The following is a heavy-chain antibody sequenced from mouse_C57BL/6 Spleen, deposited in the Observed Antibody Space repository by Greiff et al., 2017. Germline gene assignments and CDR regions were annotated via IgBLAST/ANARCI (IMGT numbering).Heavy chain of an antibody. CDR1: GYTFTDYE. CDR2: IDPETGGT. J-gene: IGHJ2*01. CDR3: TRRTGGDY. D-gene: IGHD4-1*01. Sequence: VQRVESGAELVRPGASVTLSCKASGYTFTDYEMHWVKQTPVHGLEWIGAIDPETGGTAYNQKFKGKAILTADKSSSTAYMELRSLTSEDSAVYYCTRRTGGDYWGQGTTLTVSS. V-gene: IGHV1-15*01.